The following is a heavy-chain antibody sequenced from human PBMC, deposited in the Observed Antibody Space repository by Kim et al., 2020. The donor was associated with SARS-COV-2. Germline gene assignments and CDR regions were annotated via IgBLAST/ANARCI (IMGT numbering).Heavy chain of an antibody. CDR3: TREPYSSSWYFHPSNYYYYYGMDV. D-gene: IGHD6-13*01. CDR2: IRSKAYGGTT. V-gene: IGHV3-49*04. J-gene: IGHJ6*02. Sequence: GGSLRLSCTASGFTFGDYAMSWVRQAPGKGLEWVGFIRSKAYGGTTEYAASVKGRFTISRDDSKSIAYLQMNSLKTEDTAVYYCTREPYSSSWYFHPSNYYYYYGMDVWGQGTTVTVSS. CDR1: GFTFGDYA.